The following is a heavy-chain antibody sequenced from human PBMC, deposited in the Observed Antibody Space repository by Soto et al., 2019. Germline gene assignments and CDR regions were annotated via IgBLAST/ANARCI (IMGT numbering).Heavy chain of an antibody. Sequence: PGGSLRLSCAASGFTFSSYAMHWVRQAPGKGLEWVAVISYDGSNKYYADSVKGRFTISRDNSKNTLYLQMNSLRAEDTAVYYCAKDLGGNDYGDYDYFDYWGQGTLVTVSS. CDR2: ISYDGSNK. CDR3: AKDLGGNDYGDYDYFDY. CDR1: GFTFSSYA. D-gene: IGHD4-17*01. V-gene: IGHV3-30*04. J-gene: IGHJ4*02.